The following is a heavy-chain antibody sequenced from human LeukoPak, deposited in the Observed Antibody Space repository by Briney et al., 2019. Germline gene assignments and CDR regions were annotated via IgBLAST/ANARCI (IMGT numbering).Heavy chain of an antibody. J-gene: IGHJ4*02. CDR3: ARGPSGYHHT. CDR1: GFTVSSNY. D-gene: IGHD5-12*01. CDR2: IYSGGST. Sequence: GGSLRLSCAACGFTVSSNYMSWVRQAPGKGLEWVSVIYSGGSTYYSDSVTGRFTISRDNAKNSLYLQMNSLRAEDTAVYYCARGPSGYHHTGGQGALVTVSS. V-gene: IGHV3-66*01.